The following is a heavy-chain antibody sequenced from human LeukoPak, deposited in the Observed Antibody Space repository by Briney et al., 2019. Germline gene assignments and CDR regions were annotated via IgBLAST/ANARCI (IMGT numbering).Heavy chain of an antibody. CDR1: GFSFSTYT. Sequence: PGGSLRLSCAASGFSFSTYTMNWVRQAPGKGLEWVGFIRSKAYGGTTEYAASVKGRFTISRDDSKSIAYLQMNSLKTEDTAVYYCTRDWVRGYSYGLRAFDIWGQGTMVSVSS. V-gene: IGHV3-49*04. J-gene: IGHJ3*02. CDR3: TRDWVRGYSYGLRAFDI. CDR2: IRSKAYGGTT. D-gene: IGHD5-18*01.